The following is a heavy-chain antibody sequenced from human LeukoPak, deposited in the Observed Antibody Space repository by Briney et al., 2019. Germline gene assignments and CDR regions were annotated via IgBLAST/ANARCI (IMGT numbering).Heavy chain of an antibody. CDR3: ATSNLDY. V-gene: IGHV3-48*04. D-gene: IGHD6-6*01. J-gene: IGHJ4*02. CDR1: GFTFSSYS. CDR2: ITSSSDTN. Sequence: GGSLRLSCAASGFTFSSYSMNWVRQAPGKGLEWVSYITSSSDTNYYGDSVKGRFTISRDNAKNSLYLQMNSLRAEDTAVYYCATSNLDYWGQGTLVTVSS.